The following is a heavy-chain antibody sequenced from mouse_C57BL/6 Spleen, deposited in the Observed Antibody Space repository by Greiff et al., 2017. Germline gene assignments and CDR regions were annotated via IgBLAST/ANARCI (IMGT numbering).Heavy chain of an antibody. J-gene: IGHJ3*01. CDR3: ARQSGYDYEKGFAY. D-gene: IGHD2-4*01. V-gene: IGHV1-26*01. CDR2: INPNNGGT. Sequence: EVQLQQSGPELVKPGASVKISCKASGYTFTDYYMNWVKQSHGKSLEWIGDINPNNGGTSYNQKFKGKATLTVDKSSSTAYMELRSLTSEDSAVYYCARQSGYDYEKGFAYWGQGTLVTVSA. CDR1: GYTFTDYY.